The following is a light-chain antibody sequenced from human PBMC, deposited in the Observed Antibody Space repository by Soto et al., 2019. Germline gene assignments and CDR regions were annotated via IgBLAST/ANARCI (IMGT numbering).Light chain of an antibody. CDR2: DSS. CDR3: QQRNNWPPLYT. J-gene: IGKJ2*01. V-gene: IGKV3-11*01. CDR1: QSVSSH. Sequence: VLTQSPATLSSSPGERATLSCWASQSVSSHLAWYQQKPGQAPRLLIYDSSNRATGVPARFSGSGSGTDFTLTISSLEPEDFAVYYCQQRNNWPPLYTFGQGTKLEIK.